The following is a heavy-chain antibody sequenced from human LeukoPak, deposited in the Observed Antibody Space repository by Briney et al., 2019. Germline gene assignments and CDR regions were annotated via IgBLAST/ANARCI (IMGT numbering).Heavy chain of an antibody. D-gene: IGHD3-10*01. CDR1: RGTFSSYA. Sequence: SVNVSCKAARGTFSSYAITWVRQAPGQGREGMGGIIPLVGTANYAQKFQGRVTITTDESTSAAYMALTSLRSEDTAVYFCVGGLLWFGEPKDYYYYFMEVWGKGTTVTVSS. CDR2: IIPLVGTA. V-gene: IGHV1-69*05. CDR3: VGGLLWFGEPKDYYYYFMEV. J-gene: IGHJ6*03.